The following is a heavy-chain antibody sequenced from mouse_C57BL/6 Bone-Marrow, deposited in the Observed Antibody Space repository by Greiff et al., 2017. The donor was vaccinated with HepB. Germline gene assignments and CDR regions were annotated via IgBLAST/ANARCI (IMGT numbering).Heavy chain of an antibody. CDR2: INPSSGYT. D-gene: IGHD1-1*01. CDR1: GYTFTSYT. Sequence: QVQLQQSGAELARHGASVKMSCKASGYTFTSYTMHWVKQRPGQGLEWIGYINPSSGYTKYNQKFKDKATLTADKSSSTAYMQLSSLTSEDSAVYYCARDYGSSLIAYWGQGTLVTVSA. V-gene: IGHV1-4*01. CDR3: ARDYGSSLIAY. J-gene: IGHJ3*01.